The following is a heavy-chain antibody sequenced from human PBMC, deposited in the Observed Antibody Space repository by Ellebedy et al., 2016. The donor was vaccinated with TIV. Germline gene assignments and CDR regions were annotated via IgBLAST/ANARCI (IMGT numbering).Heavy chain of an antibody. V-gene: IGHV3-11*04. Sequence: GESLKISCAASGFTFSDYYMSWIRQAPGKGLEWISYISSDGDTIYYTDSVKGRFTISRDNAKNSLYLQMNSLRDEDTAIYYCARDGGVAGETDVWGQGTTVTVSS. J-gene: IGHJ6*02. CDR1: GFTFSDYY. CDR2: ISSDGDTI. CDR3: ARDGGVAGETDV. D-gene: IGHD2-15*01.